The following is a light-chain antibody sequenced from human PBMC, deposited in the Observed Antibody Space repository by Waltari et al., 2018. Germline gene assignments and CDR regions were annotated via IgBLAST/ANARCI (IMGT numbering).Light chain of an antibody. V-gene: IGKV1-12*01. CDR2: AAS. CDR1: QGISNL. J-gene: IGKJ3*01. Sequence: DIQMTQSPSSVSASVGDRVTITCRPSQGISNLLAWYQQKPGKAPKLLIYAASSLQTGVPERFSGSGSGTEFTLTISSLQPEDFATYYCQQASSFPITFGPGTKVDIK. CDR3: QQASSFPIT.